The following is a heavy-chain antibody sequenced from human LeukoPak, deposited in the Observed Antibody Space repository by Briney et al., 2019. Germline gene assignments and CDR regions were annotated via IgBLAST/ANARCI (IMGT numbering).Heavy chain of an antibody. V-gene: IGHV4-59*01. CDR2: IFYSGST. CDR1: XGSISSYC. CDR3: ARHKGLTYYYDSGDYYFDY. D-gene: IGHD3-22*01. J-gene: IGHJ4*02. Sequence: SETLSLTCTVSXGSISSYCWSWIRQPPGKGLEWIGYIFYSGSTNYNPSLKSRVTISVDTSKNQFSLGLSSVTAADTAAYYCARHKGLTYYYDSGDYYFDYWGQGTLVTVSS.